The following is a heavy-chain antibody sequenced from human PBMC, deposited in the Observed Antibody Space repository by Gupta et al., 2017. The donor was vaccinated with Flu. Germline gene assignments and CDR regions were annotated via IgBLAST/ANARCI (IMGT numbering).Heavy chain of an antibody. D-gene: IGHD3-9*01. CDR2: ISGNGKST. J-gene: IGHJ6*02. Sequence: EVLLLQSGGGSVQPGGSLRLSCIASGFSSTSYAMSWVRQAPGTGLEWVSVISGNGKSTDYAASVRGRFIISRGNSKNTIYLQMNNVRAEDTAVYFCAADKQTYYDMLTGGSYGMDVWGQGATVTVSS. V-gene: IGHV3-23*01. CDR1: GFSSTSYA. CDR3: AADKQTYYDMLTGGSYGMDV.